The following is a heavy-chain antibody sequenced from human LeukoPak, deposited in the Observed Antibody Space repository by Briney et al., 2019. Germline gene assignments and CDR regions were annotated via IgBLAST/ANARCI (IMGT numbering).Heavy chain of an antibody. V-gene: IGHV5-51*01. CDR1: GYSFTSYW. CDR2: IYPGDSDT. D-gene: IGHD2-15*01. J-gene: IGHJ5*02. Sequence: GESLKISCKGSGYSFTSYWIGWVRQMPGKGLEWMGIIYPGDSDTRYSPSFQGQVTISADKSISTAYLQWSSLKASDTAMYYCARRVGYCSGGSCYGWFDPWGQGTLVTVSS. CDR3: ARRVGYCSGGSCYGWFDP.